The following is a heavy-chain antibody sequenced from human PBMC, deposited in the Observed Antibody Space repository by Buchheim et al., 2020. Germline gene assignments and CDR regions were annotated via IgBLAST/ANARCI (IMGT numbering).Heavy chain of an antibody. D-gene: IGHD6-13*01. Sequence: EVQVVESGGDLVQPGESLRLSCVASGFKFNNYWMTWVRQAPGKGLEWVANIKQDGSEKYYVDSVKGRFTISRDNAKNSLYLQMNSLRAEDTAVYYCARDDSRGLWGQGTL. CDR3: ARDDSRGL. J-gene: IGHJ4*02. V-gene: IGHV3-7*01. CDR2: IKQDGSEK. CDR1: GFKFNNYW.